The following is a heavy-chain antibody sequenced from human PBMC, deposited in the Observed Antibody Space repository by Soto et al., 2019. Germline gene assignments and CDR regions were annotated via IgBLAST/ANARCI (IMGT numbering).Heavy chain of an antibody. CDR3: ARTVGVAAILYYFDY. V-gene: IGHV1-69*13. Sequence: SVKVSCKASGGTFSSYAISWVRQAPGQGLEWMGGIIPILGTANYAQKFQGRVTSTADESTSTAYMELSSLRSEDTAVYYCARTVGVAAILYYFDYLGQGDLVPVSS. D-gene: IGHD2-21*02. CDR1: GGTFSSYA. J-gene: IGHJ4*02. CDR2: IIPILGTA.